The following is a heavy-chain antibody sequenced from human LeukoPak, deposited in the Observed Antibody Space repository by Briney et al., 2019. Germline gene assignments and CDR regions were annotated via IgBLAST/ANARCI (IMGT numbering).Heavy chain of an antibody. J-gene: IGHJ4*02. D-gene: IGHD5-18*01. Sequence: GGSLRLSCAASGFTFSNCAMSWARQPPGEGLEWVSAVTDDGTTTYYADSVKGRFTISRDNSKNTVYLQMNYLTADDTARYYCVKEERGYSYGDYWGQGTLVTVSS. CDR1: GFTFSNCA. V-gene: IGHV3-23*01. CDR3: VKEERGYSYGDY. CDR2: VTDDGTTT.